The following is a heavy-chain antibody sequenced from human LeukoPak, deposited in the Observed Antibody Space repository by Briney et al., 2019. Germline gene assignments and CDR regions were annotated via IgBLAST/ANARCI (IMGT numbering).Heavy chain of an antibody. CDR1: GGTFSSYA. J-gene: IGHJ4*02. Sequence: SVKVSCKASGGTFSSYAISWVRQAPGQGLEWMGRIIPNLGIANYAQKFQGRVTITADKSTSTAYMELSSLRSEDTAVYYCARDSYGSGSSDYWGQGTLVTVSS. V-gene: IGHV1-69*04. CDR2: IIPNLGIA. CDR3: ARDSYGSGSSDY. D-gene: IGHD3-10*01.